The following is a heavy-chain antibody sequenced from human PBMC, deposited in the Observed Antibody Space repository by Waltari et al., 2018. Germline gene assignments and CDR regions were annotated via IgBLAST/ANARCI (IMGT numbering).Heavy chain of an antibody. CDR1: GGSFSGYY. CDR2: INHSGST. V-gene: IGHV4-34*01. J-gene: IGHJ4*02. D-gene: IGHD3-10*01. Sequence: QVQLQQWGAGLLKPSETLSLTCAVYGGSFSGYYWSWIRQPPGKGLEWIGEINHSGSTNYNPSLKSRFTISVDTSKNQFSLKLSSVTAADTAVYYCARGRLWFGESRWGQGTLVTVSS. CDR3: ARGRLWFGESR.